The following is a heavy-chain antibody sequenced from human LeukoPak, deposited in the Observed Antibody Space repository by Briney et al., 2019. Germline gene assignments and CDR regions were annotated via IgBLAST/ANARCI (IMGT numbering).Heavy chain of an antibody. J-gene: IGHJ4*02. CDR2: IQNDGNNK. D-gene: IGHD6-6*01. Sequence: GGSLRLSCAASGFTFSSNGMHWVRQAPGKGLEGVAFIQNDGNNKKYADSVKGRFTISRDNSKNTLYLQMNSLRAEDTAVYYCVRDWGTSSLYLVNWGQGTLVTVSS. CDR1: GFTFSSNG. V-gene: IGHV3-30*02. CDR3: VRDWGTSSLYLVN.